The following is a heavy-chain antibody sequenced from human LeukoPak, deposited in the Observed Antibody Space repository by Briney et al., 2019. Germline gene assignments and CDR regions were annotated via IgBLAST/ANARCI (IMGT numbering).Heavy chain of an antibody. CDR1: GGSISGYF. Sequence: NTSETLSLTCTVSGGSISGYFWSWIRQPAGKGLEWIGRIYSSGSNNYNPSLKSRVTMSLDTSKNHLSLNLSSVTAADTAVYYCAREPTSGREATSGRPLDYWGQGTLVTVSS. CDR3: AREPTSGREATSGRPLDY. V-gene: IGHV4-4*07. D-gene: IGHD1-26*01. J-gene: IGHJ4*02. CDR2: IYSSGSN.